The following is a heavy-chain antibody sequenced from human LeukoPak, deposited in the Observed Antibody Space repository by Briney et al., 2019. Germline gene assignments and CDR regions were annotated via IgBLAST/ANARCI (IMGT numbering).Heavy chain of an antibody. CDR1: GGSISSYN. V-gene: IGHV4-59*01. CDR2: IYYSGST. J-gene: IGHJ4*02. Sequence: SETLSLTCTVSGGSISSYNWSWIRQPPGKGLEWIGYIYYSGSTNYNPSLKSRVTISVDTSKNQFSLKLSSVTAADTAVYYCARGTGGLDPFDYWGQGTLVTVSS. D-gene: IGHD3/OR15-3a*01. CDR3: ARGTGGLDPFDY.